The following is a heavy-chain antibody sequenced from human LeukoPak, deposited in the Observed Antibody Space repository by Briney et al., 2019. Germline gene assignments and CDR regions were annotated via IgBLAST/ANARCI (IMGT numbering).Heavy chain of an antibody. V-gene: IGHV3-49*04. J-gene: IGHJ4*02. CDR2: IRSKGYGGTT. CDR1: GFTFGAYA. Sequence: GGSLRLSCTTSGFTFGAYAMSWVRQAPGKGLEWVGFIRSKGYGGTTEYAAAVKGRFTISRDESKSAAYLQMDSLKTEDTAVYYCTRGGREMMITFGGVIVSPPAHFDFWGQGTLVTVSS. CDR3: TRGGREMMITFGGVIVSPPAHFDF. D-gene: IGHD3-16*02.